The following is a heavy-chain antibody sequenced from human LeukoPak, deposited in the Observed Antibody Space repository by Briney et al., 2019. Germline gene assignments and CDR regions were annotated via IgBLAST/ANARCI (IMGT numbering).Heavy chain of an antibody. V-gene: IGHV3-48*03. CDR3: ARDYGGSSPFDY. J-gene: IGHJ4*02. CDR1: GLTFSSYE. Sequence: HPGGSLRLSCAASGLTFSSYEMHWVRQAPGKGLEWVSYISSSGSTIYYADSVKGRFTISRDNAKNSLYLQMNSPRAEDTAVYYCARDYGGSSPFDYWGQGTLVTVSS. CDR2: ISSSGSTI. D-gene: IGHD4-23*01.